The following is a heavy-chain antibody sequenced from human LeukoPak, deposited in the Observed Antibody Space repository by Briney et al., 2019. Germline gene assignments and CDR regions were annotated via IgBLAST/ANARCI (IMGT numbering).Heavy chain of an antibody. D-gene: IGHD1-14*01. Sequence: SQTLSLTCTVSGGSISSAGYYWSWIRQPAGKGLEWIGRIYASGSTNCNPSLKSRVTISVDTSKNQFSLKLSSVTAADTAVYYCARVPGTGVFYYFDYWGQGTLVTVSS. CDR1: GGSISSAGYY. CDR2: IYASGST. V-gene: IGHV4-61*02. CDR3: ARVPGTGVFYYFDY. J-gene: IGHJ4*02.